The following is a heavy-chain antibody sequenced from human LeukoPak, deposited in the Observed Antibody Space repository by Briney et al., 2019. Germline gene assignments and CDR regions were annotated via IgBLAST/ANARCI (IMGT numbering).Heavy chain of an antibody. CDR1: GYTFINYY. CDR3: ARGGYGSPRSWFDP. Sequence: ASVKVSCKASGYTFINYYMHWVRQAPGQGPEWMGILNPSGGSTTYAQKFQGRVTMTRDMSTSTVYMELSSLRSDDTAVYYCARGGYGSPRSWFDPWGQGTLVTVSS. V-gene: IGHV1-46*01. D-gene: IGHD6-13*01. CDR2: LNPSGGST. J-gene: IGHJ5*02.